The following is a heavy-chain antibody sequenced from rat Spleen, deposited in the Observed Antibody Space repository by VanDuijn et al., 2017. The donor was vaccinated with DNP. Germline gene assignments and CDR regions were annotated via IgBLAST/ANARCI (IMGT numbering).Heavy chain of an antibody. V-gene: IGHV2-6*01. Sequence: QVQLKESGPGLVQPSQTLSLTCTVSGFSLTSYTVAWVRQPPGRGLEWITAISGGGSTYYNSVLKSRLSINRDTSESQVFLKINSLQPDENAMYFCARSHPTVLTWFAYWGQGTLVTVSS. D-gene: IGHD1-3*01. CDR1: GFSLTSYT. CDR2: ISGGGST. CDR3: ARSHPTVLTWFAY. J-gene: IGHJ3*01.